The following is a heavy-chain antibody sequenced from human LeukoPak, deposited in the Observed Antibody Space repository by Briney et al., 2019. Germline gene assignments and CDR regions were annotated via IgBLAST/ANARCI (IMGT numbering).Heavy chain of an antibody. D-gene: IGHD3-16*02. CDR3: ARGDGDYVWGSHRYYFDY. CDR2: INHSGST. Sequence: PSETLSLTCAVYGGSFSGYYWSWIRQPPGKGLEWIGEINHSGSTNYNPSLKSRVTISVDTSKNQFSLKLSSVTAADTAVYYCARGDGDYVWGSHRYYFDYWGQGTLVTVSS. CDR1: GGSFSGYY. J-gene: IGHJ4*02. V-gene: IGHV4-34*01.